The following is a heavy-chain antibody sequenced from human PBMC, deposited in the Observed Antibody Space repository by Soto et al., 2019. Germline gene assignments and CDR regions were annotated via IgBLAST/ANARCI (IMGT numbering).Heavy chain of an antibody. V-gene: IGHV4-59*01. J-gene: IGHJ4*02. Sequence: PSETLSLTCTVSGGSISSYYWSWIRQPPGKGLEWIGYIYYSGSTNYNPSLKSRVTISVDTSKNQFSLKLSSVTAADTAVYYCARFEYSSGRYGVFDYWGQGTLVTVS. D-gene: IGHD6-19*01. CDR3: ARFEYSSGRYGVFDY. CDR2: IYYSGST. CDR1: GGSISSYY.